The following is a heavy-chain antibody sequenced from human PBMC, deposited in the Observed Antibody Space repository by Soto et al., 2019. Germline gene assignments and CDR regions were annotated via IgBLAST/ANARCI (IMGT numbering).Heavy chain of an antibody. CDR3: ARDLEWANDAFDS. J-gene: IGHJ3*01. CDR1: GYTFTSYA. CDR2: INAGNGNT. Sequence: ASVQVSCRASGYTFTSYAMHWVRQAPGQRVERMGWINAGNGNTKYSQTLQGRVTITRDTSASPAYMELSSVTAADTAVYYCARDLEWANDAFDSWGQGTLVTGSS. D-gene: IGHD3-3*01. V-gene: IGHV1-3*01.